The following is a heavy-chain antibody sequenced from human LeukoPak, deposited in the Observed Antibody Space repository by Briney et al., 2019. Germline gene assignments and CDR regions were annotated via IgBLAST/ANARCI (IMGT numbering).Heavy chain of an antibody. CDR2: IWYDGSNK. CDR1: GFTFSSYG. CDR3: ARDYYYGSGSYLDY. J-gene: IGHJ4*02. V-gene: IGHV3-33*01. Sequence: PGRSLRLSYAASGFTFSSYGMHWVRQAPGKGLEWVAVIWYDGSNKYYADSVKGRFTISRDNSKNTLYLQMNSLRAEDTAVYYCARDYYYGSGSYLDYWGQGTLVTVSS. D-gene: IGHD3-10*01.